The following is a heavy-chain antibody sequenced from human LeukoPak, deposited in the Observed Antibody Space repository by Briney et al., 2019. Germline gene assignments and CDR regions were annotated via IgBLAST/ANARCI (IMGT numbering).Heavy chain of an antibody. D-gene: IGHD2-8*01. V-gene: IGHV3-23*01. J-gene: IGHJ4*02. CDR3: AKRITVSAGYYLDS. Sequence: PGGSLTLSCVGSGFSFSRFAMSWVRQAPGKGLEWVSTVSGGGAYTYYADSVKGRFTVSRDDSKSMHFLQMNSLRPEDTALYFCAKRITVSAGYYLDSWGQGTLVTVSS. CDR2: VSGGGAYT. CDR1: GFSFSRFA.